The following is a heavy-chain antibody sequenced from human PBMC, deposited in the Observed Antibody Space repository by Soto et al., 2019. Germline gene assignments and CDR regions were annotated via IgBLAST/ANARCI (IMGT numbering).Heavy chain of an antibody. V-gene: IGHV3-30*18. D-gene: IGHD2-21*02. J-gene: IGHJ4*02. Sequence: QVQLVESGGGVVLPGRSLRLSCVASGFTFRHYGMQWVRQAPGKGLEWVALVSYDGSNKYYGDSVKGRFTISRDNSKYTLYLEIDSLSAEDTAVYYCAKDRSAGCGGDCSCDSWGQGTLVTVSS. CDR1: GFTFRHYG. CDR3: AKDRSAGCGGDCSCDS. CDR2: VSYDGSNK.